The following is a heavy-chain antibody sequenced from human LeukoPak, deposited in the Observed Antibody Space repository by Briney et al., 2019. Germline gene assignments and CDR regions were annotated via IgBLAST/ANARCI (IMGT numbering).Heavy chain of an antibody. D-gene: IGHD3-9*01. CDR3: ARDGLRYFDGEFDY. CDR1: GFTFSDYY. CDR2: ISSSSSYT. V-gene: IGHV3-11*06. Sequence: GGPLRLSCAASGFTFSDYYMSWILKPPEKGLERVSYISSSSSYTNYADPVKGRLTISRDNAKNSLYLQMNSLRAEETAVYYCARDGLRYFDGEFDYWGQGTLVTVSS. J-gene: IGHJ4*02.